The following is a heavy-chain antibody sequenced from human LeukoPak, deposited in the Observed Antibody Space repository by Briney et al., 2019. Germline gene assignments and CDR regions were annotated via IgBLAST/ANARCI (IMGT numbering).Heavy chain of an antibody. Sequence: PGVSLRLSCAASGFSFSDYYMSWIRQAPGKGLEWVSYISSSGSTIYYADSVKGRFTISRDNAKNSLYLQMNSLRAEDTAVYYCARGYDILTGYTPFDYWGQGTLVTVSS. D-gene: IGHD3-9*01. CDR2: ISSSGSTI. J-gene: IGHJ4*02. V-gene: IGHV3-11*01. CDR3: ARGYDILTGYTPFDY. CDR1: GFSFSDYY.